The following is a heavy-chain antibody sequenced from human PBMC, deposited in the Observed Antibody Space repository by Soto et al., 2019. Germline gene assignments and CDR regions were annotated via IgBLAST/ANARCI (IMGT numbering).Heavy chain of an antibody. CDR2: IIPIFGTT. Sequence: SVKVSCKASGGTFGSDAITWVRQAPGQGLEWVGRIIPIFGTTNYAQNLQGRVTISADKSTLTSYMELHSLTSDDTALYYCARDRTDSGYYTNWLDPWGQGTQVTVSS. CDR3: ARDRTDSGYYTNWLDP. CDR1: GGTFGSDA. V-gene: IGHV1-69*06. D-gene: IGHD3-22*01. J-gene: IGHJ5*02.